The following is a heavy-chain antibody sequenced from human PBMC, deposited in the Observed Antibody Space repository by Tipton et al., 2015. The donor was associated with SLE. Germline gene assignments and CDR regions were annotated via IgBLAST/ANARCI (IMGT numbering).Heavy chain of an antibody. CDR1: GGSISSYY. CDR2: IYYTGST. V-gene: IGHV4-59*08. D-gene: IGHD1-26*01. Sequence: TLSLTCTVSGGSISSYYWSWIRQPPGKGMEWIGYIYYTGSTNYNPSLKRRVTISVETSKNQFSLQLISATAADTALYYCARLTWSNGPFEYWGQGTLVTVSS. J-gene: IGHJ4*02. CDR3: ARLTWSNGPFEY.